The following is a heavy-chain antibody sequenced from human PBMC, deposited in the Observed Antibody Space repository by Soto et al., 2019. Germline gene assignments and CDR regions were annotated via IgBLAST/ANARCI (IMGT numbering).Heavy chain of an antibody. CDR2: ISYDGSNK. CDR1: GFTFSSYG. J-gene: IGHJ6*02. CDR3: APMGV. Sequence: GGSLRLSCAASGFTFSSYGMHWVRQAPGKGLEWVAVISYDGSNKYYADSVKGRFTISRDNSKNTLYLQMNSLRAEDTAVYYYAPMGVWGQGTTVTVSS. V-gene: IGHV3-30*03.